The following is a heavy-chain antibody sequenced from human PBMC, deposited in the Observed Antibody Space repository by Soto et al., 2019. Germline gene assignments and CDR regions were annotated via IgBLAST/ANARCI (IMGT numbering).Heavy chain of an antibody. CDR2: INAGNGNT. D-gene: IGHD5-18*01. CDR1: GYTFTSYA. V-gene: IGHV1-3*01. J-gene: IGHJ4*02. Sequence: QVQLVQSGAEVKKPAASVKVSCKASGYTFTSYAMHWVRQAPGQRLEWMGWINAGNGNTKYSQKFQGRVTITRYTSASTAYMELSSLRSEDTAVYYCARGLNGYSHYFDYWGQGTLVTVSS. CDR3: ARGLNGYSHYFDY.